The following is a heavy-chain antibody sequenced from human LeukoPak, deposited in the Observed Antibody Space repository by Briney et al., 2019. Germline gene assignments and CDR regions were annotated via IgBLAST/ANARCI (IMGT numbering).Heavy chain of an antibody. CDR2: IYYSGST. Sequence: PSETLSLTCTVSGGSISSYYWSWIRQPPGKGLEWIGYIYYSGSTNYNPSLKSRVTISVDTSKNQFSLKLSSVTAADTAVYYCARPRGVVGDAFDIWGQGTMVTVSS. D-gene: IGHD1-26*01. V-gene: IGHV4-59*08. J-gene: IGHJ3*02. CDR3: ARPRGVVGDAFDI. CDR1: GGSISSYY.